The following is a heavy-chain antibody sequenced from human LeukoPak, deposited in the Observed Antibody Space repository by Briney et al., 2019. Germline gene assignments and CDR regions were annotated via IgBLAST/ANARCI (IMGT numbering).Heavy chain of an antibody. D-gene: IGHD3-10*01. V-gene: IGHV4-59*01. Sequence: KPSETLSLTCTVSGDSFFTNYFWSWIRPPPGKGLEWIGYIYHTGNTNYNPSLKSRVSMSVDTSKDQFSLRLSSVTAADTAIYYCARLHFLASETYYSYEAFDVWGQGTMVTVSS. CDR3: ARLHFLASETYYSYEAFDV. CDR1: GDSFFTNYF. CDR2: IYHTGNT. J-gene: IGHJ3*01.